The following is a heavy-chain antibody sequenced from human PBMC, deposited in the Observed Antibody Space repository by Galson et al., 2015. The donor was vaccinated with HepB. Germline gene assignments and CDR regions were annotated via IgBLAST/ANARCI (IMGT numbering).Heavy chain of an antibody. D-gene: IGHD2-15*01. CDR1: GGSISSSSYY. CDR3: ASPYCSGGSCYSYYYYGMDV. CDR2: IYYSGST. Sequence: LSLTCTVSGGSISSSSYYWGWIRQPPGKGLEWIGSIYYSGSTYYNPSLKSRVTISVDTSKNQFSLKLSSVTAADTAVYYCASPYCSGGSCYSYYYYGMDVWGQGTTVTVSS. V-gene: IGHV4-39*01. J-gene: IGHJ6*02.